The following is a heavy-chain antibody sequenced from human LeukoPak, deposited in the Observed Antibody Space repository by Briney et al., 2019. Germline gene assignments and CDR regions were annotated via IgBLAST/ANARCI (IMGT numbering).Heavy chain of an antibody. CDR3: AKTVTTFYSYGMDV. Sequence: WASVKLSCKASGYTFTGYYMHWVRQAPGQGPEWMGWINPNSGGTIYAQNFQGRVTMTRDTSTSTVYMELSSLRSEDTALYYCAKTVTTFYSYGMDVWGQGTTVTVSS. D-gene: IGHD4-17*01. J-gene: IGHJ6*02. CDR2: INPNSGGT. CDR1: GYTFTGYY. V-gene: IGHV1-2*02.